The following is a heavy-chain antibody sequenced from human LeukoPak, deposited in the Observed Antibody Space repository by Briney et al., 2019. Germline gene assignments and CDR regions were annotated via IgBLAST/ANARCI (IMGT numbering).Heavy chain of an antibody. V-gene: IGHV4-39*01. D-gene: IGHD3-22*01. J-gene: IGHJ4*02. CDR3: ARHYYYDSSGYYSDFDY. CDR1: GGSISSSSYY. CDR2: IYYSGST. Sequence: SETLSLTCTVSGGSISSSSYYWGWIRQPPGKGLEWIGSIYYSGSTYYNPSLKSRVTISVDTSKNQFSLKLSSVTAADTAVYYCARHYYYDSSGYYSDFDYWGQGTLVTVSS.